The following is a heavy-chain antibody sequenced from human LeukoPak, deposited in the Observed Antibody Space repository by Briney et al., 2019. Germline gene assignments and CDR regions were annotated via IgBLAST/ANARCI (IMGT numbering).Heavy chain of an antibody. CDR3: AELGITMIGGV. J-gene: IGHJ6*04. Sequence: PGRSLRLSCAASGFTFSSYAMHWVRQAPGKGLEWGAVISYDGSNKYYADSVKGRFTISRDNSKNTLYLQMNSLRAEDTAVYYCAELGITMIGGVWGKGTTVTISS. CDR2: ISYDGSNK. V-gene: IGHV3-30*04. D-gene: IGHD3-10*02. CDR1: GFTFSSYA.